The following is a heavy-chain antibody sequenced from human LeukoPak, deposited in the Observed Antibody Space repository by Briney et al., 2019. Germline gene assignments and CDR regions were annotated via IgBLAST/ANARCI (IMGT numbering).Heavy chain of an antibody. CDR2: IYTSGST. CDR3: ARDYYDSSGRYDAFDI. D-gene: IGHD3-22*01. J-gene: IGHJ3*02. CDR1: GGSISSYY. Sequence: SETLSLTCTVSGGSISSYYWSWIRQPAGKGLEWIGRIYTSGSTNYNPSLKSRVTMSVDTSKNQFSLKLSSVTAADTAVYYCARDYYDSSGRYDAFDIWGQGTMVTVSS. V-gene: IGHV4-4*07.